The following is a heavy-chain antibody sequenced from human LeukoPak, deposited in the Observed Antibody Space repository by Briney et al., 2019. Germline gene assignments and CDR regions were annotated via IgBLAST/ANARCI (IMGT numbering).Heavy chain of an antibody. CDR2: IKSKTDGGTT. V-gene: IGHV3-15*01. CDR1: GFTFSNAW. CDR3: TTTRYYYYMDV. Sequence: PGGSLRLSRAASGFTFSNAWMSWVRQAPGKGLEWVGRIKSKTDGGTTDYAAPVKGRFTISRDDSKNTLYLQMNSLKTEDAAVYYCTTTRYYYYMDVWGKGTTVTVSS. J-gene: IGHJ6*03.